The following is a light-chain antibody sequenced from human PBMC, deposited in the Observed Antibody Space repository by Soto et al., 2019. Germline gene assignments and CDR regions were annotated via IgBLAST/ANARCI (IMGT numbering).Light chain of an antibody. Sequence: DIVLTQSPGTLSLSPGERATLSCRASQSVRSSYLAWYQQKPGQAPRLLVYGASSRATGISDRFSGSGSGTDFTLTVSRLEPEDFAVYYCQQYGGSPWTFGQGTKVEIK. V-gene: IGKV3-20*01. CDR3: QQYGGSPWT. CDR2: GAS. CDR1: QSVRSSY. J-gene: IGKJ1*01.